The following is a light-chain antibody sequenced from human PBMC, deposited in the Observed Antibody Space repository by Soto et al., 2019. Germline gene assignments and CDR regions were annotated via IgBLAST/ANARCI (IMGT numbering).Light chain of an antibody. CDR2: ENN. Sequence: QSVLTQPPSVSAAPGQKVTISCSGSSSNIGSNHVSWYQQPPGTAPKLLIYENNKRPSGIPDRFSGSKSGTSATLGITGLQTGDEADYYCGAWDGSLSVYVFGTGTKVTVL. V-gene: IGLV1-51*01. J-gene: IGLJ1*01. CDR1: SSNIGSNH. CDR3: GAWDGSLSVYV.